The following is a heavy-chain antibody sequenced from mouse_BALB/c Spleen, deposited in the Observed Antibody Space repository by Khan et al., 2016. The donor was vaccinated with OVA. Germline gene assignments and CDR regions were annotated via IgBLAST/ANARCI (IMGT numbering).Heavy chain of an antibody. J-gene: IGHJ1*01. V-gene: IGHV1-77*01. CDR2: IYPGSGNT. CDR1: GYTFTDYV. Sequence: VQLQESGPEVVKPGVSVKMSCKASGYTFTDYVINWVKQRNGQGLEWIGEIYPGSGNTNYNEKFKGKATLTADKSSNTAYMQLSSLTSEDSAVSFCARPSYYSGGNSDWFFADWGEETTVTVS. CDR3: ARPSYYSGGNSDWFFAD. D-gene: IGHD1-1*01.